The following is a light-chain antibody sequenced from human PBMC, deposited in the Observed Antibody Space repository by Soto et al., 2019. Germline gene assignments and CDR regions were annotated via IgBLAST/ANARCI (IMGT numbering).Light chain of an antibody. CDR1: QSVSID. Sequence: EIVLTQSPGTLSLSPGERATLSCRASQSVSIDLAWYQQTPGQAPRLLIYGASTRATGIPVRFSGSASGTEFTLTISRLEPEDFAVYYCQQRSNWITFGQGTRLEIK. V-gene: IGKV3-11*01. CDR2: GAS. CDR3: QQRSNWIT. J-gene: IGKJ5*01.